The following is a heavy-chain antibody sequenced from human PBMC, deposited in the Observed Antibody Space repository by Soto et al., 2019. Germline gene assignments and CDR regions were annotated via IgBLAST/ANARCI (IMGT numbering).Heavy chain of an antibody. CDR2: TYYRSKWYN. Sequence: PSQTLSLTCAISGDSVSSNSAAWNWIRQSPSRGLEWLGRTYYRSKWYNDYAVSVKSRITINPDTSKNQFSLQLNSVTPEDTAVYYCARDSWGIVVVPAATSGRSSAGWFDPWGQGTLVTVSS. CDR3: ARDSWGIVVVPAATSGRSSAGWFDP. J-gene: IGHJ5*02. CDR1: GDSVSSNSAA. V-gene: IGHV6-1*01. D-gene: IGHD2-2*01.